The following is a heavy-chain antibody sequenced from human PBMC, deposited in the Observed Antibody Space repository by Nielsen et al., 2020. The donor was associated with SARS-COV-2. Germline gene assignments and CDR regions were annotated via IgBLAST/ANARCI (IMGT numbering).Heavy chain of an antibody. Sequence: ASVKVPCKASGYTFTSYYMHWVRQAPGQGLEWMGIINPSGGSTSYAQKFQGRVTMTRDTSTSTVYMEPSSLRSEDTAVYYCARRGYYDFWRMIWGQGTMVTVSS. CDR3: ARRGYYDFWRMI. CDR1: GYTFTSYY. V-gene: IGHV1-46*01. J-gene: IGHJ3*02. D-gene: IGHD3-3*01. CDR2: INPSGGST.